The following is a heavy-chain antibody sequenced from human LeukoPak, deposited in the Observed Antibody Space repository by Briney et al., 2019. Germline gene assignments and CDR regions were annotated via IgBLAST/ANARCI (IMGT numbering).Heavy chain of an antibody. J-gene: IGHJ4*02. Sequence: GGSLTLFCPASGFTFINYAMTWVGQAPVKGREWAAIISGSGGSTYYADSVKGRFTISRDNSKSTVYLQMNSLRAEDTAVYYCAKGGSYRSQPYFDYWGQGTPVTVSS. CDR2: ISGSGGST. CDR1: GFTFINYA. D-gene: IGHD3-16*02. CDR3: AKGGSYRSQPYFDY. V-gene: IGHV3-23*01.